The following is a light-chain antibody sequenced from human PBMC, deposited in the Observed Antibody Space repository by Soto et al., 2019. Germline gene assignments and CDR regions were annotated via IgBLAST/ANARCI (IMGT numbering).Light chain of an antibody. V-gene: IGLV1-44*01. J-gene: IGLJ2*01. CDR3: ATWYDRLDGHVV. Sequence: QSVLTQPPSTSGTPGQRVTISCSGSTSNIGSKTVNWYHQLPVAAPRLLIYSTTYRPSGIPDRFSGSKSGTSASLASSGLQPDDEGDYYCATWYDRLDGHVVFGGGTKLTVL. CDR2: STT. CDR1: TSNIGSKT.